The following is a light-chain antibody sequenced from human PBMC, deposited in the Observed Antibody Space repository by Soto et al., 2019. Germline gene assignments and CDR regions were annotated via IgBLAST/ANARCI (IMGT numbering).Light chain of an antibody. Sequence: EIVLMQSPATLSLSPGERVTLSCRASQGLSRNLAWYQQTPGHAPRLLVYGASTRATGIPARFSGSGSGTEFTLTISSLQSEDSAVYYCQQYSKWPLTFGGGTKVEI. CDR3: QQYSKWPLT. CDR2: GAS. V-gene: IGKV3-15*01. CDR1: QGLSRN. J-gene: IGKJ4*01.